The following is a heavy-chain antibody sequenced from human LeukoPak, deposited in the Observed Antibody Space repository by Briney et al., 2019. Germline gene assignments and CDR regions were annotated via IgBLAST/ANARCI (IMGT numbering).Heavy chain of an antibody. D-gene: IGHD3-9*01. CDR1: GFTFSSYS. Sequence: PGGSLRLSCAASGFTFSSYSMNWVRQAPGKGLEWVSSISSSSSYIYYADSVKGRFTISRDNAKNSLYLQMNSLRAEDTAVYYCARDQDYDLLTAAEYWFDPWGQGTLVTVSS. CDR2: ISSSSSYI. CDR3: ARDQDYDLLTAAEYWFDP. J-gene: IGHJ5*02. V-gene: IGHV3-21*01.